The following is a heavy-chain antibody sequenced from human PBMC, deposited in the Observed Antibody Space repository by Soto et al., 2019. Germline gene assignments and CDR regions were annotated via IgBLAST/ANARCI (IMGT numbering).Heavy chain of an antibody. CDR2: INYSGRT. V-gene: IGHV4-39*01. Sequence: QLQLQESGPGLVKPSETLSLTCTVSGGSISSSSYYWGGIRQPPGKGLGWIGSINYSGRTYYNPSLESRVTISDVSSKKQFSLERSSVSAADTVVYCCARRAVEGSRSRFYFVSWLQGSPVTVS. CDR3: ARRAVEGSRSRFYFVS. CDR1: GGSISSSSYY. J-gene: IGHJ4*02. D-gene: IGHD3-10*01.